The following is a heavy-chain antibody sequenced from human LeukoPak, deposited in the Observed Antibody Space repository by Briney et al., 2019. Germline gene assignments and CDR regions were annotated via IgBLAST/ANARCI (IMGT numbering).Heavy chain of an antibody. J-gene: IGHJ6*02. Sequence: SSETLSLTCTVSGGSISSNSYYWGWIRQPPGKGLEWIGSVYYSGSTYYNPSLKSRVTVSIDTSKNQLSLKLTSVTAADTAVYYCARHDNFVIVSAVIAYPMDVWGQGTTVTVSS. CDR2: VYYSGST. CDR3: ARHDNFVIVSAVIAYPMDV. V-gene: IGHV4-39*01. CDR1: GGSISSNSYY. D-gene: IGHD2-2*01.